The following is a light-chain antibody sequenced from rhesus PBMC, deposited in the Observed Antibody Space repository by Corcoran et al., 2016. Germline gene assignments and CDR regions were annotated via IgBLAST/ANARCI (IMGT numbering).Light chain of an antibody. V-gene: IGKV1-33*02. J-gene: IGKJ4*01. CDR2: AAS. CDR3: QQGYTNPLT. CDR1: QDISKD. Sequence: DIQMSQSPSSLSASVGDSVTITCRASQDISKDLAWYQQKPGKAPKLLISAASTLETGVPSRFSGSRSGTDFTLPISSLQPEDFATYYCQQGYTNPLTFGGGTKVELK.